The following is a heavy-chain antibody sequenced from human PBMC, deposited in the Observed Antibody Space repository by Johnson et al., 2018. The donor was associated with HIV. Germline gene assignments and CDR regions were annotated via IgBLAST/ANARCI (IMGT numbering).Heavy chain of an antibody. CDR1: GFTFSDYY. J-gene: IGHJ3*02. D-gene: IGHD2-15*01. CDR2: ISSSGSTI. Sequence: QVQLVQSGGGLVKPGGSLRLSCAASGFTFSDYYMSWIRQAPGKVLEWVSYISSSGSTIYYPDSVKGRFTISRDNAKNSLYLQMNSLRAEDTAVYYCVWYCSGGCSSAFDIWGQGTMVTVSS. CDR3: VWYCSGGCSSAFDI. V-gene: IGHV3-11*04.